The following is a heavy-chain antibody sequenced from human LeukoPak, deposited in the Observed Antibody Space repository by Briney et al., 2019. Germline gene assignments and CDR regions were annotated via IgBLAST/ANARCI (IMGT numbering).Heavy chain of an antibody. D-gene: IGHD3-10*01. CDR1: GFTFSSYA. CDR2: ISGSGGST. Sequence: GGSLRLSCAASGFTFSSYAMSWVRQAPGKGLEWVSAISGSGGSTYYADSVKGRFTISRDNSKNTLYLQMNSLRAEDTAVYYCAKGAMGFGEYYYYYMDVWGKGTTVTVSS. V-gene: IGHV3-23*01. J-gene: IGHJ6*03. CDR3: AKGAMGFGEYYYYYMDV.